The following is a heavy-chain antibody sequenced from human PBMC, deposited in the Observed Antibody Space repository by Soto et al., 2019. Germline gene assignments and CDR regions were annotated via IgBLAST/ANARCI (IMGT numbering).Heavy chain of an antibody. CDR1: GGSISSGGYY. CDR2: IYYSGST. J-gene: IGHJ6*02. D-gene: IGHD4-17*01. V-gene: IGHV4-31*03. CDR3: ARTDYGDGYYYYYGMDV. Sequence: TLSLTCTVSGGSISSGGYYWSWIRQHPGKGLEWIGYIYYSGSTYYNPSLKSRVTISVDTSKNQFSLKLSSVTAADTAVYYCARTDYGDGYYYYYGMDVWGQGTTVTVSS.